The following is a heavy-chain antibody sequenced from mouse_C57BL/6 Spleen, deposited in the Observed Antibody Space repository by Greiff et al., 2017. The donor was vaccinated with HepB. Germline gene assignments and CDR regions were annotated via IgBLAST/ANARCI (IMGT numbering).Heavy chain of an antibody. J-gene: IGHJ2*01. V-gene: IGHV5-6*01. Sequence: EVQGVESGGDLVKPGGSLKLSCAASGFTFSSYGMSWVRQTPDKRLEWVGTISSGGSYTYYPDRVKGRVTLTRDNAKNTLYLHMSSLKSEDTAMYDYACSTVGDFDYWGQGTTLTVSS. D-gene: IGHD2-14*01. CDR2: ISSGGSYT. CDR3: ACSTVGDFDY. CDR1: GFTFSSYG.